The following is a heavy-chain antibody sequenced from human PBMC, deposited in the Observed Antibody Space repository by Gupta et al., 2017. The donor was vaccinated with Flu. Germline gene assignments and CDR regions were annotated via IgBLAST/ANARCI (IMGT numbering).Heavy chain of an antibody. CDR2: ITPYNGNT. V-gene: IGHV1-45*02. J-gene: IGHJ4*02. D-gene: IGHD4-4*01. Sequence: TGSYVWSSCLSSALLFTFRHLHWVRQVPGQPLEWMGWITPYNGNTNYAQQFVGRLTIGRDPFINPMFMELRGLRSDDSGIYYCARSGLYSSDDDVFESWGQGTLVTVSS. CDR3: ARSGLYSSDDDVFES. CDR1: ALLFTFRH.